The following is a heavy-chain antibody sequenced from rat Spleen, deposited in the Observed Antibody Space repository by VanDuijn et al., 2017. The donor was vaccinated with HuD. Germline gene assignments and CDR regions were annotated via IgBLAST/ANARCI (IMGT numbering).Heavy chain of an antibody. J-gene: IGHJ3*01. D-gene: IGHD1-12*03. CDR1: GFTFSDYY. CDR3: TTLMMIMGWFAY. CDR2: ISYDGSST. Sequence: EVQLVESDGGLVQPGRSLKLSCAASGFTFSDYYMAWVRQAPTKGLEWVATISYDGSSTYYRDSVKGRFTISKDNEKSTLYLQMDSLRSEDTATYYCTTLMMIMGWFAYWGQGTLVTVSS. V-gene: IGHV5-29*01.